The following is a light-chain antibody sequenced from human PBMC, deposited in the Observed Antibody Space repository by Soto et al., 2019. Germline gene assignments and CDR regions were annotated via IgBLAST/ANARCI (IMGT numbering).Light chain of an antibody. CDR3: QQYHSVPYT. CDR1: QSVLYSSNNKNY. CDR2: WAS. Sequence: DIVMTQSPESLAVSLGERATINCKSSQSVLYSSNNKNYLAWYQQKPGQPPKLLIYWASTQESGVPDRFSGSGSGTEFTLTISSLQAEDGAVYYCQQYHSVPYTFGQGTKLEIK. V-gene: IGKV4-1*01. J-gene: IGKJ2*01.